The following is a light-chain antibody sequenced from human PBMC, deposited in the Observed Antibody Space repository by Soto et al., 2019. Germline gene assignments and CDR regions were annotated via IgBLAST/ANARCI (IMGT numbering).Light chain of an antibody. V-gene: IGKV1-9*01. CDR1: QGINSY. Sequence: DIQMTQSPSTLSASVGDTVTVTCRASQGINSYLAWYQQKPGKAPKLLIYAASTLQSGVPSRFSGSGSGTEFTLTISSLQPEDFATYYCQQLKSNLITFGQGTRLEIK. CDR3: QQLKSNLIT. J-gene: IGKJ5*01. CDR2: AAS.